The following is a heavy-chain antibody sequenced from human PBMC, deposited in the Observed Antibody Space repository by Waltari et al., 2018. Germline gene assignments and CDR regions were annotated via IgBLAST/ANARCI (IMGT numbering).Heavy chain of an antibody. CDR1: GGTFSSYA. Sequence: QVQLVQSGAEVKKPGSSVKVSCKASGGTFSSYAISWVRQAPGQGLEWMGGIIPIFGTANYAQKFQGRVTITTDESTSTAYMELSSLRSEDMAVYYCARAAYGDYNYYYYGMDVWGQGTTVTVSS. D-gene: IGHD4-17*01. CDR3: ARAAYGDYNYYYYGMDV. V-gene: IGHV1-69*05. J-gene: IGHJ6*02. CDR2: IIPIFGTA.